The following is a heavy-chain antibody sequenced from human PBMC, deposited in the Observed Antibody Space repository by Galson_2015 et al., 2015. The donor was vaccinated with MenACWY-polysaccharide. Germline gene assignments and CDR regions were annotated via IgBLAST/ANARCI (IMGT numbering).Heavy chain of an antibody. Sequence: SLRLSCAASGFTFSSYAMSWVRQAPGKGPEWVSAISDSGGTTFYADSVKGRFTISRDNAKNSLFLQMNSLRAEDTAVYYCARAAWLDFWGQGTLVTVSS. J-gene: IGHJ4*02. CDR3: ARAAWLDF. D-gene: IGHD5-24*01. CDR2: ISDSGGTT. V-gene: IGHV3-23*01. CDR1: GFTFSSYA.